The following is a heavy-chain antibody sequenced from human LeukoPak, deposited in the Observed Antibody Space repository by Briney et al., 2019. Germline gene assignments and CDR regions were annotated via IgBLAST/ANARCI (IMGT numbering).Heavy chain of an antibody. V-gene: IGHV1-46*01. D-gene: IGHD3-22*01. CDR2: VNPNGGST. J-gene: IGHJ4*02. CDR3: AREYRDYYDSSGNYLDY. Sequence: ASVKVSCKASGYTFSSYYIHWVRQAPGQGLEWMGKVNPNGGSTDYAQKFQGRITMTRDMSTSTVYMELSSLRSEDTAVYYCAREYRDYYDSSGNYLDYWGQGTLVTVSS. CDR1: GYTFSSYY.